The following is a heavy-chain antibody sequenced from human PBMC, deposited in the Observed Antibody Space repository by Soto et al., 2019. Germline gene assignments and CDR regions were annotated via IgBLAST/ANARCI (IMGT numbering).Heavy chain of an antibody. Sequence: EVQLVESGGGLVQPGGSLRLSCAASGFTFSTYWMHWVRQAPGKGLEWVSRIKTDGSYTNYADSVKGRFTISRDNAKNTTFLQMDSLGAEVTAVYFCAPGGSGYFRYWGQGTLVTVSS. D-gene: IGHD3-22*01. CDR3: APGGSGYFRY. V-gene: IGHV3-74*01. CDR1: GFTFSTYW. J-gene: IGHJ4*02. CDR2: IKTDGSYT.